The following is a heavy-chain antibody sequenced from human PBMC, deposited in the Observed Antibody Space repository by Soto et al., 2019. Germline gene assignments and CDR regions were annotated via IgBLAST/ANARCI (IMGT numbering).Heavy chain of an antibody. V-gene: IGHV3-23*01. CDR2: ILGNGGRT. CDR3: AGYSTG. Sequence: EVHLLESGGGLVQPGGSLGLSCAASGFSFENYVMTWVRQAPGKGLEWVSSILGNGGRTYYADSVRGRFTISRDNSNSTLFLQMNSRRAEDTATFYCAGYSTGRGRGTVVTVSS. D-gene: IGHD2-8*02. CDR1: GFSFENYV. J-gene: IGHJ4*02.